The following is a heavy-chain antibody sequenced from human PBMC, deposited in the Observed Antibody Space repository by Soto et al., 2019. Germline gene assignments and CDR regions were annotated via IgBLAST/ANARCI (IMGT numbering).Heavy chain of an antibody. CDR3: ARGQGDNGYDLQIDH. J-gene: IGHJ4*02. CDR1: GYTFPNYG. CDR2: ISAFDGKT. D-gene: IGHD5-12*01. V-gene: IGHV1-18*01. Sequence: ASVKVSCKASGYTFPNYGINWVRQAPGQGLEWMGWISAFDGKTIYAQRFQGKFTMTTDTSATIAYMALRSLESDDTAVYYCARGQGDNGYDLQIDHWGQGTLVTVSS.